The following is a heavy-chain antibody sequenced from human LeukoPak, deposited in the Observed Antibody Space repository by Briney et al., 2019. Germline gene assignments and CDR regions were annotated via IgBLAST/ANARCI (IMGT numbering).Heavy chain of an antibody. CDR1: GFTFSGYG. CDR2: IRYDGSNK. Sequence: GGSLRLSCAASGFTFSGYGMHWLRQAAGKGLEWVAFIRYDGSNKYYADSVKGRFTISRDNSKNTLYLQMNSLRPEDTAVYYCARRPEDCSGNSCYTAPDYWGQGTLATVSS. J-gene: IGHJ4*02. D-gene: IGHD2-15*01. V-gene: IGHV3-30*02. CDR3: ARRPEDCSGNSCYTAPDY.